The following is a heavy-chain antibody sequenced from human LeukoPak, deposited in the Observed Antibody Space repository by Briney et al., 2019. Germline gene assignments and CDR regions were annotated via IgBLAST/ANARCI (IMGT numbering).Heavy chain of an antibody. CDR3: ANYYDSSTFL. Sequence: PSETLSLTCAVYGGSFSGYYWSWIRQPPGKGLEWIGEINHSGSTNYNPSLKSRVTLSVDTSKNQLSLKLSSVTAADTAVYYCANYYDSSTFLWGQGTLVTVSS. CDR1: GGSFSGYY. CDR2: INHSGST. V-gene: IGHV4-34*01. J-gene: IGHJ4*02. D-gene: IGHD3-22*01.